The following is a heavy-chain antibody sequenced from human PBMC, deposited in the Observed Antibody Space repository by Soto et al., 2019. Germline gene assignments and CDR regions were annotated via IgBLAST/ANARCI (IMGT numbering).Heavy chain of an antibody. CDR1: GYTFNSYG. Sequence: ASVKVSCKASGYTFNSYGISWVRQARGQGLEWIGWISLYNGDTDYAQKFQGRVTVTTDTSTSTAYMELGSLRSDDTAVYYCASSYYGGNSPYYYGMDVWGQGXTVTVYS. CDR3: ASSYYGGNSPYYYGMDV. V-gene: IGHV1-18*01. D-gene: IGHD2-21*02. J-gene: IGHJ6*02. CDR2: ISLYNGDT.